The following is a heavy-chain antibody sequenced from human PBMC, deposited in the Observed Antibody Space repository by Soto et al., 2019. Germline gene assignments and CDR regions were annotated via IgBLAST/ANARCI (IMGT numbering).Heavy chain of an antibody. Sequence: GASVKVSCKASGYTFTGYYMHWVRQAPGQGLEWMGWINPNSGGANYAQKFQGRVTMTRDTSISTAYMELSRLRSDDTAVYYCARFKRDGFYYFDYWGQGTLVTVSS. J-gene: IGHJ4*02. CDR3: ARFKRDGFYYFDY. CDR1: GYTFTGYY. D-gene: IGHD5-12*01. V-gene: IGHV1-2*02. CDR2: INPNSGGA.